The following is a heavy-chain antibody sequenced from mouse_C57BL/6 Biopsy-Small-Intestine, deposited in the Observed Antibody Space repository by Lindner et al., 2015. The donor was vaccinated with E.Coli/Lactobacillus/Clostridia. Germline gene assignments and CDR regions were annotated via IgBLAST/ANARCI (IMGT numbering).Heavy chain of an antibody. D-gene: IGHD2-12*01. J-gene: IGHJ3*01. CDR3: AREGAYYSYYFYDAFAY. CDR1: GYSFTGYN. V-gene: IGHV1-39*01. Sequence: VQLQESGAELVKPGASVKISCKASGYSFTGYNMNWVKQSHGKSLEWIGNINPYYGSTSYNQKFKGKATLTVDKSSSTAYMQLNSLTSEDSAVYYCAREGAYYSYYFYDAFAYWGQGTLVTVSA. CDR2: INPYYGST.